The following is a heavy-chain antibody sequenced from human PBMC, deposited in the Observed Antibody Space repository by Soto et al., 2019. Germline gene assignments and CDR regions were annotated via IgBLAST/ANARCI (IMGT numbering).Heavy chain of an antibody. CDR1: GLSISSGDFY. J-gene: IGHJ6*02. V-gene: IGHV4-30-4*01. CDR3: ARSDYGETHYFYYGMDV. Sequence: SETLSLTCTVSGLSISSGDFYWSWLRQPPGKGLEWIGNIYYAGSAYYNPSLKSRVTISIDTSKNQLSLKLGSVTAADTAVYYCARSDYGETHYFYYGMDVWGQGTTITVSS. CDR2: IYYAGSA. D-gene: IGHD4-17*01.